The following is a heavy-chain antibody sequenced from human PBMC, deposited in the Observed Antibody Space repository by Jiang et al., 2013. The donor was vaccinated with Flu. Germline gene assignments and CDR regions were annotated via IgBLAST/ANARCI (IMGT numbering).Heavy chain of an antibody. D-gene: IGHD3-10*01. Sequence: QAPGKGLEWVAVISYDGSNKYYADSVKGRFTISRDNSKNTLYLQMNSLRAEDTAVYYCAKNPVGYYGSGSYGDYWGQGTLVTVSS. V-gene: IGHV3-30*18. J-gene: IGHJ4*02. CDR2: ISYDGSNK. CDR3: AKNPVGYYGSGSYGDY.